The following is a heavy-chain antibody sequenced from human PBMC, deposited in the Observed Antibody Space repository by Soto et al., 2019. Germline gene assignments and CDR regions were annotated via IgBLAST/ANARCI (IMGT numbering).Heavy chain of an antibody. Sequence: GGSLRLSCAASGFTFSSYAMSWVRQAPGKGLEWVSAISGSGGRTYYADSVKGRFTISRDNSKNTLYLQMNSLRAEDTAVYYCAKDAPYYYDSSGPFDYWGQGTLVTVSS. D-gene: IGHD3-22*01. J-gene: IGHJ4*02. CDR3: AKDAPYYYDSSGPFDY. V-gene: IGHV3-23*01. CDR1: GFTFSSYA. CDR2: ISGSGGRT.